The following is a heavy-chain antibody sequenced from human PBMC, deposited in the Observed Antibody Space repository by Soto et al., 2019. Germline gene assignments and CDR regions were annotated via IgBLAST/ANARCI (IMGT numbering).Heavy chain of an antibody. J-gene: IGHJ3*02. V-gene: IGHV4-28*01. D-gene: IGHD3-22*01. CDR1: GYSISSSNW. Sequence: PSETLSLTCAVSGYSISSSNWWGWIRQPPGKGLEWIGYIYYSGSTYYNPSLKSRVTMSVDTSKNQFSLKLSSVTAVDTAVYYCARFRDSSGYYYEAVEFGHADAFDIWGQGTMVPVSS. CDR3: ARFRDSSGYYYEAVEFGHADAFDI. CDR2: IYYSGST.